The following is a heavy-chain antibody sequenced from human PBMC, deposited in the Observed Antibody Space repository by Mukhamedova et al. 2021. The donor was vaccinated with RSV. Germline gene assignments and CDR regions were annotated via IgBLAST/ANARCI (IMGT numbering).Heavy chain of an antibody. V-gene: IGHV3-30*02. Sequence: KGRFTISRDNSKNTLYLQMNSLRAEDTAIYYCAKDPQNGGRCGGDCHLWGQGTLVTVSS. D-gene: IGHD2-21*02. CDR3: AKDPQNGGRCGGDCHL. J-gene: IGHJ4*02.